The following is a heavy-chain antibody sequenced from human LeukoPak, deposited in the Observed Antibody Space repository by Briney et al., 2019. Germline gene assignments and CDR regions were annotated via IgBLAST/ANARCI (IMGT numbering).Heavy chain of an antibody. V-gene: IGHV4-39*02. J-gene: IGHJ4*02. D-gene: IGHD1-7*01. CDR1: GGSISSITSLTYY. Sequence: SETLSLTCIVSGGSISSITSLTYYWNWIRQSPGTGLEWIGSVHYSGSTYYNPSLKSRVTISADTSKNQFSLKLTSVTAADTAVYFCARDNYARRIDYWGQGTLVTVSS. CDR3: ARDNYARRIDY. CDR2: VHYSGST.